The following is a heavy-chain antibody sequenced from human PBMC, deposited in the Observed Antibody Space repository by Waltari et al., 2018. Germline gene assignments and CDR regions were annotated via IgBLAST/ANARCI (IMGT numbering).Heavy chain of an antibody. CDR1: GYTFTSYA. Sequence: QVQLVQSGAEGKKPGASVKVSCQASGYTFTSYAMHWVRQDPGHRLEWMGWINAGNGNTKYSQKFQGRVTITRDTSASTAYMELSSLRSEDTAVYYCARDPREGGYYNYYYGMDVWGQGTTVTVSS. J-gene: IGHJ6*02. CDR3: ARDPREGGYYNYYYGMDV. V-gene: IGHV1-3*01. CDR2: INAGNGNT. D-gene: IGHD3-3*01.